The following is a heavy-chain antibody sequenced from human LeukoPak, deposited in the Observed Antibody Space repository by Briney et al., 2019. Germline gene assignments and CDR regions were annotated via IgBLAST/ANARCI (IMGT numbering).Heavy chain of an antibody. D-gene: IGHD3-3*01. CDR1: DGSISSYT. Sequence: PSETLSLTCTVPDGSISSYTWTWIRQPAGKGLEWIGRIYSSGTTIYNPSLKSRVTMSVDTSKNQFSLNLSSVTAADTAIYYCARNYPEWSHLRYFHYYYMDAWSKGTTVTVS. CDR2: IYSSGTT. V-gene: IGHV4-4*07. CDR3: ARNYPEWSHLRYFHYYYMDA. J-gene: IGHJ6*03.